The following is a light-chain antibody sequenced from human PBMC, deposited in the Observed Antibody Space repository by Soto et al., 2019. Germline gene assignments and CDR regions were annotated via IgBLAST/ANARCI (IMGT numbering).Light chain of an antibody. CDR2: EVS. CDR1: SSDVGAYNY. CDR3: SSYAGSDVFV. Sequence: QSALTQPPSASGSPGQSVAISCTGTSSDVGAYNYVAWYQRHPGKVPKLMIYEVSKRPSGVPDRFSGSKSGNTASLTVSGLQADDEADYYCSSYAGSDVFVFGPGTKVPS. J-gene: IGLJ1*01. V-gene: IGLV2-8*01.